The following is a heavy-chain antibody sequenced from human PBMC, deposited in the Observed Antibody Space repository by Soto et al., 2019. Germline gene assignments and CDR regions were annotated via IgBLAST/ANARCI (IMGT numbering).Heavy chain of an antibody. J-gene: IGHJ6*02. CDR1: GFTFTDYG. Sequence: QVQLVESGGGVVQPGRSLRLSCAAAGFTFTDYGMHWVRQTPGKGLEWVAVISNDGDNKYYADSVKGRFTISRDNSKNTLFVQMNGLRAEGTAVYYCARMDMLFGPPSMEANDYYGLDVWGQGTTVTVSS. CDR3: ARMDMLFGPPSMEANDYYGLDV. D-gene: IGHD2-21*01. CDR2: ISNDGDNK. V-gene: IGHV3-30*05.